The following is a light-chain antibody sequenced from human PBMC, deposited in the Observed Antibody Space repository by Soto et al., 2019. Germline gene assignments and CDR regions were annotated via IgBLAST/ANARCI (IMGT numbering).Light chain of an antibody. Sequence: VLTQPRSVYGAPGQRVTISYTGSSSNIGAGYDVHWYQQLPGTAPKVLIYGNSNRPSGVPDRFSGSKSGTSASLAITGLQAEDEADYYCQSYDSSLSGYVFGTGTKVTVL. V-gene: IGLV1-40*01. CDR2: GNS. CDR3: QSYDSSLSGYV. CDR1: SSNIGAGYD. J-gene: IGLJ1*01.